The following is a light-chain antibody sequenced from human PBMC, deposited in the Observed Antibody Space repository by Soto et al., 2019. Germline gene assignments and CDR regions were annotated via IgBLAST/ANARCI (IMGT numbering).Light chain of an antibody. J-gene: IGKJ4*01. CDR3: QQRSNWPPLT. Sequence: EVVLTQSPGTLSLSPGERATLSCRASESVSRNYLAWYQQRPGQAPRLLIYATFTRATGIPDRFSGSGSGTDFTLTISRLEPEDVAVYYCQQRSNWPPLTFGGGTKVEIK. CDR1: ESVSRNY. CDR2: ATF. V-gene: IGKV3D-20*02.